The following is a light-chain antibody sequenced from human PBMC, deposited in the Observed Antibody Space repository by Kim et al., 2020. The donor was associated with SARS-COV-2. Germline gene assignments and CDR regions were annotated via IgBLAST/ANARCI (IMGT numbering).Light chain of an antibody. J-gene: IGLJ1*01. Sequence: PRQRVSISCSRSRPNNGTNAASWYQQFPGAAPKLLIYGNDLRPSGVPDRFSGSKSDTSASLAISGLKSEDEGDYYCATWDDSLKSYVFGTGTKVTV. CDR3: ATWDDSLKSYV. CDR1: RPNNGTNA. CDR2: GND. V-gene: IGLV1-44*01.